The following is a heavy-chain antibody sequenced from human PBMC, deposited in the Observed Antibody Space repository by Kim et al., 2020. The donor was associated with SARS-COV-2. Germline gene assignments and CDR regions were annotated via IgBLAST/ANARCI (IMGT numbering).Heavy chain of an antibody. D-gene: IGHD3-16*01. J-gene: IGHJ4*02. CDR1: GFTISDHY. Sequence: GGSLRLSCAVSGFTISDHYLTWVRQAPGKGLEWVSVIYSGGSAFYANSVKGRFTISRDNSKNTLYLQMNSLRAEDTAVYYCARDLGDYWGQGTLVTLSS. V-gene: IGHV3-66*01. CDR3: ARDLGDY. CDR2: IYSGGSA.